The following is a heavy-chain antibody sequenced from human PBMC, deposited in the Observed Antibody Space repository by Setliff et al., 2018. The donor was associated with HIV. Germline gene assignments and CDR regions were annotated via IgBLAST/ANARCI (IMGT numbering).Heavy chain of an antibody. J-gene: IGHJ3*02. CDR3: AREEERYYDSSGHDAFDI. CDR2: ISSSSSYI. D-gene: IGHD3-22*01. CDR1: GFTFSSYS. Sequence: LRLSCAASGFTFSSYSMNWVRQAPGKGLEWVSSISSSSSYIYYADSVKGRFTISRDNAKNSLYLQMNSLRAEDTAVYYCAREEERYYDSSGHDAFDIWGQGTMVTVSS. V-gene: IGHV3-21*04.